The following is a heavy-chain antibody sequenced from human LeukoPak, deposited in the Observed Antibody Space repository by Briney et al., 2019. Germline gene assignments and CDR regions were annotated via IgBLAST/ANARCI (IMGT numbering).Heavy chain of an antibody. CDR3: ARMGVSDAFDI. CDR1: GFTFSSYW. CDR2: IKQDGGEK. Sequence: GGSLRLSCAASGFTFSSYWMSWVRQAPGKGLEWVANIKQDGGEKYYVDSVKGRFTISRDNAKNTLYLQMNSLRAEDTAVYYCARMGVSDAFDIWGQGTMVTVSS. D-gene: IGHD3-10*01. V-gene: IGHV3-7*01. J-gene: IGHJ3*02.